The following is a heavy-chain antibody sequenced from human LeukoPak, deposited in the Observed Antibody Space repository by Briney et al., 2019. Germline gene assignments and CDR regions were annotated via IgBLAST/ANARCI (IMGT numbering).Heavy chain of an antibody. CDR1: GGSISSYY. CDR3: AMAMATPRYFDY. J-gene: IGHJ4*02. CDR2: VYYSGST. D-gene: IGHD5-24*01. V-gene: IGHV4-59*01. Sequence: SETLSLTCTVSGGSISSYYWSWIRQPPGKGLEWIGYVYYSGSTNYKPSLRSRVIISVDTSKNQFSLKANSVTAADTAVYYCAMAMATPRYFDYWGQGTLVTVSS.